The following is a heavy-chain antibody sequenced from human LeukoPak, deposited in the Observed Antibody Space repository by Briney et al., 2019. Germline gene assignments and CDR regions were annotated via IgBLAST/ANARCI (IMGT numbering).Heavy chain of an antibody. J-gene: IGHJ6*02. CDR3: PKDGVPYCSSTSCSTAIIYYYGMDV. Sequence: GGSLRLSCAASGFTFSSYGMHWVRQTPGKGLEWVAVISYDGSNKDYADSVKGRFTISRDNSKNTLYLQMRSLRVEDTGVYYWPKDGVPYCSSTSCSTAIIYYYGMDVWGQGTTVTVSS. CDR2: ISYDGSNK. V-gene: IGHV3-30*18. D-gene: IGHD2-2*01. CDR1: GFTFSSYG.